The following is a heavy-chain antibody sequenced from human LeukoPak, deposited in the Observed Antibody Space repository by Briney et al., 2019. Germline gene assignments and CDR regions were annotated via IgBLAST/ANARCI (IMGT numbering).Heavy chain of an antibody. D-gene: IGHD3-9*01. V-gene: IGHV3-30*04. CDR3: ARASPNYDILTGYYGY. CDR1: GFTFSSYA. CDR2: ISYDGGNK. J-gene: IGHJ4*02. Sequence: GGSLRLSCAASGFTFSSYAVHWVRQAPGEGLEWVAVISYDGGNKYYADSVKGRFTISRDNSKNTLYLQMNSLRAEDTAVYYCARASPNYDILTGYYGYWGQGTLVTVSS.